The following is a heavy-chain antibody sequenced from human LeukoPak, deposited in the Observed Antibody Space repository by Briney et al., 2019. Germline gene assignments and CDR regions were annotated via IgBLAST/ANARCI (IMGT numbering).Heavy chain of an antibody. CDR2: IKQDGSEK. D-gene: IGHD3-3*01. CDR1: GFTLSTYW. CDR3: ARDRNTDFWSGYYTNYCDY. V-gene: IGHV3-7*01. J-gene: IGHJ4*02. Sequence: GGSLRLSCAASGFTLSTYWMNWVRQAPGKGLEWVATIKQDGSEKYYVDSVKGRFTISRDSAKNSLYLQMNSLRAEDTAVYYCARDRNTDFWSGYYTNYCDYWGQGTLVTVSS.